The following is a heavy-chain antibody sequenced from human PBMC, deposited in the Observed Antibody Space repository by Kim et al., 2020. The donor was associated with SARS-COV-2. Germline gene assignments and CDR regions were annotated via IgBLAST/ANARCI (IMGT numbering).Heavy chain of an antibody. J-gene: IGHJ4*02. CDR3: ARARVGIFGVVTHFDY. Sequence: SRKSRVTMSVDTSKNQFSLKLSSVTAADTAVYYCARARVGIFGVVTHFDYWGQGTLVTVSS. D-gene: IGHD3-3*01. V-gene: IGHV4-4*07.